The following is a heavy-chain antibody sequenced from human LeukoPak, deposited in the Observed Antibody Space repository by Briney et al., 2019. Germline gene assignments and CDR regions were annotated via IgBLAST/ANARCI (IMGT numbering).Heavy chain of an antibody. CDR1: GYTFTGYY. CDR3: ARGNGAYDFWSGYMN. CDR2: INPNSGGT. V-gene: IGHV1-2*02. Sequence: ASVKVSCKASGYTFTGYYTHWVRQAPGQGLEWMGWINPNSGGTNYAQKFQGRVTMTRDTSISTAYMELSRLRSDDTAVYYCARGNGAYDFWSGYMNWGQGALVTVSS. J-gene: IGHJ4*02. D-gene: IGHD3-3*01.